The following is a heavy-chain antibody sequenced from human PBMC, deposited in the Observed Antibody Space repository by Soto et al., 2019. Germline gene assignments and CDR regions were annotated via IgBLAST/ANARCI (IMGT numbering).Heavy chain of an antibody. CDR2: INHSGST. CDR3: AREEPATAAIG. J-gene: IGHJ4*02. Sequence: SETLSLTCAVSGGSFSGYYWSWIRQPPGKGLEWIGEINHSGSTNYNPSPKSRVTISVDTSKNQFSLKLSSVTAADTAVYYCAREEPATAAIGWGQGTLVTVSS. V-gene: IGHV4-34*01. D-gene: IGHD2-2*01. CDR1: GGSFSGYY.